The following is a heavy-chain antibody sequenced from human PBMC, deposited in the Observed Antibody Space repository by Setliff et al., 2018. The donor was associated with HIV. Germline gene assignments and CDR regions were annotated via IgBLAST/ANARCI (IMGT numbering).Heavy chain of an antibody. CDR2: IYYSGST. CDR1: GGSISSSSYY. J-gene: IGHJ4*02. CDR3: ARHRDGGTYPLDY. V-gene: IGHV4-39*01. Sequence: SETLSLTCTVSGGSISSSSYYWGWIRQPPGKGLEWIGSIYYSGSTYYNPSLKSRVTISLDTSKNRFSLQLTSVTAADTAVYYCARHRDGGTYPLDYWGQGTLVTVSS. D-gene: IGHD1-26*01.